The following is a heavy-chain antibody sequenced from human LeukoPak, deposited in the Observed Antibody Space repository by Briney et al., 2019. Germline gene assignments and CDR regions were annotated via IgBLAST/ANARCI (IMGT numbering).Heavy chain of an antibody. CDR1: GFTVSSNY. D-gene: IGHD3-22*01. J-gene: IGHJ4*02. V-gene: IGHV3-66*01. Sequence: GGSLRLSCAASGFTVSSNYMSWVRQAPGKGLEWVSIIYSGGSTYYADSVKDRFTISRDNSKNTLYLQMNSLRAEDTAMYYCARGYFDSSGEFDYWGQGTLVTVSA. CDR2: IYSGGST. CDR3: ARGYFDSSGEFDY.